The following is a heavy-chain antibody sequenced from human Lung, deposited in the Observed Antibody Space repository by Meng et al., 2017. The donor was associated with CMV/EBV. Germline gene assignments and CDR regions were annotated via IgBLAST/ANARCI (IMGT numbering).Heavy chain of an antibody. J-gene: IGHJ6*02. CDR2: IYYSGST. V-gene: IGHV4-61*01. CDR3: VRDEIVGATTRGIDF. D-gene: IGHD1-26*01. CDR1: GGSVSNDRYF. Sequence: GSLRLXXTVSGGSVSNDRYFWGWIRQTPGKRLEWLGYIYYSGSTYYNPALKSRVTISVDTSKNQFSLRLSSVTVADTAIFYCVRDEIVGATTRGIDFWGRGTXVTVAS.